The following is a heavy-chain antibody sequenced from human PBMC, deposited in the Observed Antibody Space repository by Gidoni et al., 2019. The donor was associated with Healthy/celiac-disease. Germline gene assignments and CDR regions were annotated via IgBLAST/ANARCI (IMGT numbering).Heavy chain of an antibody. V-gene: IGHV3-48*01. D-gene: IGHD1-7*01. CDR1: GFTFSSYS. CDR3: GRGLFHWDSGGTSFDY. J-gene: IGHJ4*02. Sequence: EVQLVESGGGLVQPGGSLRLSCAASGFTFSSYSMNWVRQAPGKGREWVLYIKKSSSTIYYANSVKGRFNNSRDNAKNSLLPEKNRLRAGDTAGYYCGRGLFHWDSGGTSFDYWGQGTLVTVSS. CDR2: IKKSSSTI.